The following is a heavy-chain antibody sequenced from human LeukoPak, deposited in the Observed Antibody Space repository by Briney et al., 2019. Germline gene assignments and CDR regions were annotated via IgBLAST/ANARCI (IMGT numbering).Heavy chain of an antibody. CDR1: GYSFTSYW. V-gene: IGHV5-51*04. Sequence: GESLKISCKVSGYSFTSYWIGWVRQMPGKGLEWMGIIYPGDSDTRYSPSFQGQVTISADKPISTAYLQWSSLKASDTAMYYCAREGGAAAEGFVSFDPWGQGTLVTVSS. J-gene: IGHJ5*02. D-gene: IGHD6-13*01. CDR3: AREGGAAAEGFVSFDP. CDR2: IYPGDSDT.